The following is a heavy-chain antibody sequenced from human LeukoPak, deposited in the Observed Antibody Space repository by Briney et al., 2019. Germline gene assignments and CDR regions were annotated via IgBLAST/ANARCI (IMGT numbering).Heavy chain of an antibody. CDR3: AKNVRDTGTFDY. V-gene: IGHV1-8*01. J-gene: IGHJ4*02. CDR1: GYTFTTYD. D-gene: IGHD5-18*01. CDR2: MNPNSGNT. Sequence: ASVKVSCKASGYTFTTYDINWVRQATGQGREWMGWMNPNSGNTGYAQRFQGRVTMTRDTSISTAYMELNSLTSEDTAVYYCAKNVRDTGTFDYWGQGTLVTVSS.